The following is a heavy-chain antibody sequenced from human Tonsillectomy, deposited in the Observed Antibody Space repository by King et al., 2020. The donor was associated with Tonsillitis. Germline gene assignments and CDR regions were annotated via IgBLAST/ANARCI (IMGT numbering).Heavy chain of an antibody. Sequence: VQLQQSGPGLVKPSQTLSLTFATSGDSVSSNIVAWNWISQSPSKSLQWLGRTYYRSKWYNDYAVSVKSRKTINPDTSNNQFSLQLNSVTPEDTAVYYCARDQIAVAGKYYYYYGMDVWGQGTTVTVSS. CDR1: GDSVSSNIVA. D-gene: IGHD6-19*01. CDR3: ARDQIAVAGKYYYYYGMDV. V-gene: IGHV6-1*01. CDR2: TYYRSKWYN. J-gene: IGHJ6*02.